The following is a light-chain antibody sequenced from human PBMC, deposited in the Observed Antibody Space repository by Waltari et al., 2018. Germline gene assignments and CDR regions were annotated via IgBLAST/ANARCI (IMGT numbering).Light chain of an antibody. Sequence: SFVLTQPPPVSVAPGQTARITCGGSKIGSKSVHWFQQKPGQAPVLVVFDDTERPSGIPDRVSGSNSGNTATLTIDRVEPGDEADYYCQVWDSGSDHHVFGTGTKVTVL. CDR1: KIGSKS. CDR2: DDT. CDR3: QVWDSGSDHHV. J-gene: IGLJ1*01. V-gene: IGLV3-21*02.